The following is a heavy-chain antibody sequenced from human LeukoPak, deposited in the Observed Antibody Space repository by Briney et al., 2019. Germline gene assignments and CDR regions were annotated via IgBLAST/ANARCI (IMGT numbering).Heavy chain of an antibody. Sequence: SETLSLTCTVSGGSITSYYWSWIRQPPGKGLEWIGYIYYSGSTNYNPSLKSRVTISVDTSKNQFSQKLSSVTAADTAVYYCARATGYSIGYNYYCGLDVWGQGTTVTVSS. CDR2: IYYSGST. J-gene: IGHJ6*02. CDR3: ARATGYSIGYNYYCGLDV. D-gene: IGHD5-18*01. CDR1: GGSITSYY. V-gene: IGHV4-59*01.